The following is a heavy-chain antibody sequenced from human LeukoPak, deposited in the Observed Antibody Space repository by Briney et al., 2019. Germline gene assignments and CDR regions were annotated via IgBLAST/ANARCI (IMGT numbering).Heavy chain of an antibody. D-gene: IGHD2/OR15-2a*01. CDR2: IFDSGRI. CDR1: GGSIRSSTW. CDR3: SIGPPEY. Sequence: PSETLSLTCAVSGGSIRSSTWWNWVRQPPGKGLEWIGEIFDSGRINYNPSLKSRVTISVDKSKNQFSLTLSSMTAADTAIYYCSIGPPEYWAQGTLVTVSS. J-gene: IGHJ4*02. V-gene: IGHV4-4*02.